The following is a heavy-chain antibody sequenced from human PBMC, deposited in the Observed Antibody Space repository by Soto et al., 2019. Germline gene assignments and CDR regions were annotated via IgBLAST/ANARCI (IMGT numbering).Heavy chain of an antibody. D-gene: IGHD3-22*01. V-gene: IGHV1-69*13. CDR1: GGTFSSYA. Sequence: ASVKVSCKASGGTFSSYAISWVRQAPGQGLEWMGGIIPIFGTANYAQKFQGRVTITADESTSTAYMELSSLRSEDTAVYYCAWGYYYDSSGYPSFDYWGQGTLVTVSS. CDR3: AWGYYYDSSGYPSFDY. J-gene: IGHJ4*02. CDR2: IIPIFGTA.